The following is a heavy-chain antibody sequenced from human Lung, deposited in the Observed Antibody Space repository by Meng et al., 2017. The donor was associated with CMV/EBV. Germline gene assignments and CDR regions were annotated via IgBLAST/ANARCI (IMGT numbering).Heavy chain of an antibody. CDR1: FTFSNAW. V-gene: IGHV3-15*01. CDR2: IISEADGGTT. D-gene: IGHD3-22*01. Sequence: FTFSNAWMSWGRQAPGKGLEWVGRIISEADGGTTHHAAPVKGRFTISRDDSKNTLYLQMNSLKTEDTAMYYCATDLYYDDSGLRDYWGRGTLVTVSS. J-gene: IGHJ4*02. CDR3: ATDLYYDDSGLRDY.